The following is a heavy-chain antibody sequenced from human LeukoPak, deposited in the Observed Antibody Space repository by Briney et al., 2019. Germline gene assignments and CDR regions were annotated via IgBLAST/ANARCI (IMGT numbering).Heavy chain of an antibody. CDR2: ISWNSGSI. CDR3: AKVHYYDSSGYYYQHYFDY. D-gene: IGHD3-22*01. J-gene: IGHJ4*02. V-gene: IGHV3-9*01. Sequence: PGRSLRLSCAASGFTFDDYAMPWVRQAPGKGLEWVSGISWNSGSIGYADSVKGRFTISRDNAKNSLYLQMNSLRAEDTALYYCAKVHYYDSSGYYYQHYFDYWGQGTLVTVSS. CDR1: GFTFDDYA.